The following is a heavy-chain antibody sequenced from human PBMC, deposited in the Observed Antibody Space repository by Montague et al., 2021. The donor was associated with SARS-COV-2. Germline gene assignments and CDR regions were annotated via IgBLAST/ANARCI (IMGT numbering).Heavy chain of an antibody. CDR1: GDSVSHDF. CDR3: VRDPAPSGSGTFYDY. Sequence: SETLSLTCTVPGDSVSHDFWTWIRQPPGKGLEWIGYVYYSRSSSYNPSLRGRVSIAVDTSKNQFSLRLSTVTAADTAIYYCVRDPAPSGSGTFYDYWGQGTLGAVSS. D-gene: IGHD1-26*01. J-gene: IGHJ4*02. CDR2: VYYSRSS. V-gene: IGHV4-59*02.